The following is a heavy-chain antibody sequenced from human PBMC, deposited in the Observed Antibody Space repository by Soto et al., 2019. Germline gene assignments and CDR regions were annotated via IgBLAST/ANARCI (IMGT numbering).Heavy chain of an antibody. CDR1: GFTFSSYG. J-gene: IGHJ6*02. CDR2: ISYDGSNK. V-gene: IGHV3-30*18. D-gene: IGHD4-17*01. Sequence: GGSLRPSCAASGFTFSSYGMHWVRQALGKGLEWVAVISYDGSNKYYADSVKGRFTISRDNSKNTLYLQMNSLRAEDTAVYYCAKFGRPHVFGDYVYYCYGMDVSGQGTTVTVSS. CDR3: AKFGRPHVFGDYVYYCYGMDV.